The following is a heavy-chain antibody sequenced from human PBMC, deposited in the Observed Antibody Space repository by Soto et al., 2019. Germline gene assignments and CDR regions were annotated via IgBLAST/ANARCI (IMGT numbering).Heavy chain of an antibody. V-gene: IGHV3-23*01. Sequence: GGSLRLSCTASGFAFSQYGMSWVRQAPGKGLEWVSSIRSFDYRTNYADSVKGRFTISRDNSKSTLSLQMNSLRAEDTAVYYCAKDVESGWYEAFDYWGPGTLVTVSS. J-gene: IGHJ4*02. CDR2: IRSFDYRT. CDR1: GFAFSQYG. D-gene: IGHD6-19*01. CDR3: AKDVESGWYEAFDY.